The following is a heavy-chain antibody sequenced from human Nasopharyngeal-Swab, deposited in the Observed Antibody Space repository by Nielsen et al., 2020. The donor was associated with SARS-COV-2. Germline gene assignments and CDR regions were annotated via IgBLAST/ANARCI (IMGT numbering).Heavy chain of an antibody. D-gene: IGHD1-26*01. CDR3: ASIRRATYVN. V-gene: IGHV4-39*01. CDR2: RYYNVTT. Sequence: SETLSLTCTVSGGSISSSTYYWGWIRQPPGEGLEWIGSRYYNVTTYYNPSLKSRVIISVDMSKNQFSLKLSSVTAADTAVYYCASIRRATYVNWGQGTLVTVSS. J-gene: IGHJ4*02. CDR1: GGSISSSTYY.